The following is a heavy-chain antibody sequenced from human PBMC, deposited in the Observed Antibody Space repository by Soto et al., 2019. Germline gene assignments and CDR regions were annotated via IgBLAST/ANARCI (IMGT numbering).Heavy chain of an antibody. CDR1: GGSISSYY. D-gene: IGHD1-26*01. CDR2: IYYSGST. Sequence: SETLSLTCTVSGGSISSYYWSWIRQPPGKGLEWIGYIYYSGSTNYNPSLKSRVTISLHPPQTRFPLRLSSVPPADTAGYYWARHDAVGATSRGENYYYNYRAVWGKGTAGT. V-gene: IGHV4-59*08. CDR3: ARHDAVGATSRGENYYYNYRAV. J-gene: IGHJ6*03.